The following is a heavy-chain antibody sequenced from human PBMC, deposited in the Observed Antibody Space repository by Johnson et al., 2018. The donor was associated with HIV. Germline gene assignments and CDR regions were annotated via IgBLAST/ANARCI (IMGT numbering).Heavy chain of an antibody. D-gene: IGHD6-13*01. CDR1: GFTFDDYA. Sequence: VQLVESGGGLVQPGRSLRLSCTASGFTFDDYAMHWVRQAPGKGLEWVSGISWNSGSIGYADSVKGRFTISRDNAKNSLYLQMNSLRAEDTALSYCAKSWAYSSSWYGGFDAFDIWGQGTMVTVSS. V-gene: IGHV3-9*01. CDR2: ISWNSGSI. J-gene: IGHJ3*02. CDR3: AKSWAYSSSWYGGFDAFDI.